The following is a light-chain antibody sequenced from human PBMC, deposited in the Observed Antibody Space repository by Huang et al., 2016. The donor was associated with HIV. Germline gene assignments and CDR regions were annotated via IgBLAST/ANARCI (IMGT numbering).Light chain of an antibody. CDR3: QQNGRSPPLT. CDR2: ASS. V-gene: IGKV3-20*01. J-gene: IGKJ4*01. CDR1: PSISSSY. Sequence: EIVLTQSPGTLALFPGERAILSFRASPSISSSYLAWYQQKRGQPPRLRMSASSRRATGVSDRFSGSGSGSDFTLTISRLEPEDFAVYFCQQNGRSPPLTFGGGTKVEMK.